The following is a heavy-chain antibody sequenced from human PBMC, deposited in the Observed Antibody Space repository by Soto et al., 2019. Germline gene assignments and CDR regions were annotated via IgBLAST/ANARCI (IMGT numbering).Heavy chain of an antibody. V-gene: IGHV3-15*07. J-gene: IGHJ6*02. CDR3: TTDEIPYDYVWRSYRPAANYYYGMDV. D-gene: IGHD3-16*02. CDR1: GFTFSNAW. Sequence: PGGSLRLSCAASGFTFSNAWMNWVRQAPGKGLEWVGRIKSKTDGGTTDYAAPVKGRFTISRDDSKNTLYLQMNSLKTEDTAVYYCTTDEIPYDYVWRSYRPAANYYYGMDVWGQGTTVTVSS. CDR2: IKSKTDGGTT.